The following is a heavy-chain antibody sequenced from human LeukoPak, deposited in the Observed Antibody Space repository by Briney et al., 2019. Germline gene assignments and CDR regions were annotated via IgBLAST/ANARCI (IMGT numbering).Heavy chain of an antibody. CDR3: AKGQVGSGSYYRFDC. CDR1: GFTFNNYG. J-gene: IGHJ4*02. CDR2: ISGSGGAT. D-gene: IGHD3-22*01. V-gene: IGHV3-23*01. Sequence: GGSLRLSCATSGFTFNNYGMSWVRQAPGKGLEWFSSISGSGGATYYADSVKGRFTISRDNSKNTLFLQMSSLRAEDTAVYYCAKGQVGSGSYYRFDCWGQGTLVTVSS.